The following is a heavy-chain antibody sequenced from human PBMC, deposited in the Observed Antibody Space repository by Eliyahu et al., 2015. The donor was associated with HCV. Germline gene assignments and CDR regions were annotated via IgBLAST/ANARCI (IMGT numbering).Heavy chain of an antibody. CDR2: IIPAYGTX. CDR3: ARGPYSNSWSNYFGMDA. D-gene: IGHD4-11*01. V-gene: IGHV1-69*01. CDR1: GGSFSIYA. J-gene: IGHJ6*02. Sequence: QVQLVQSGAEVKKPGTSVRVSCKSPGGSFSIYAFSWVRQAPGQGLEWMGGIIPAYGTXXYAQKFQDRITISADESTTTAYMELTSLRSDDTAVYYCARGPYSNSWSNYFGMDAWGQGTTVVVSS.